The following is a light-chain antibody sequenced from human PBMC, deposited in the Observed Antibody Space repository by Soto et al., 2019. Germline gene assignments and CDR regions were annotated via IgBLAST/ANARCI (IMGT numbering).Light chain of an antibody. CDR2: GAS. Sequence: IVLTQSPGTLSLSPGERATLSCRASQRVSSSYLAWYQQKPGQAPRHLIYGASSRATGIPDRFSGSGSGTDFTLTISRLEPEDFAVYYCQQYGSSPRTFGQGTKVEIK. CDR3: QQYGSSPRT. V-gene: IGKV3-20*01. J-gene: IGKJ1*01. CDR1: QRVSSSY.